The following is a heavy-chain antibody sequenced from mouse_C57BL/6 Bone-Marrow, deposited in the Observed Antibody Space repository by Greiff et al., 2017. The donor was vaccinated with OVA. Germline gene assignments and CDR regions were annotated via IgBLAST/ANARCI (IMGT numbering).Heavy chain of an antibody. CDR2: IDPNSGGT. V-gene: IGHV1-72*01. D-gene: IGHD1-1*01. CDR1: GYTFTSYW. J-gene: IGHJ1*03. CDR3: AREGYYGSSPYWYFDV. Sequence: QVQLKQPGAELVKPGASVKLSCKASGYTFTSYWMHWVKQRPGRGLEWIGRIDPNSGGTKYNEKFKSKATLTVDKPSSTAYMQLSSLTSEDSAVYYCAREGYYGSSPYWYFDVWGTGTTVTVSS.